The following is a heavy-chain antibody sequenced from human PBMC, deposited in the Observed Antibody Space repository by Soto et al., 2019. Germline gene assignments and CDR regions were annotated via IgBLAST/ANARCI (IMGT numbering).Heavy chain of an antibody. CDR3: ARGIVTRTYGDYEVPHHFDY. D-gene: IGHD4-17*01. V-gene: IGHV1-18*01. CDR1: GYTFTSYG. J-gene: IGHJ4*02. CDR2: ISAYNGNT. Sequence: ASVKVSCKASGYTFTSYGISWVRQAPGQGLEWMGWISAYNGNTKYAQKLQGRVTRTTDTSTSTAYMELRSLRSDDTAVYYCARGIVTRTYGDYEVPHHFDYWGQGTLVTVSS.